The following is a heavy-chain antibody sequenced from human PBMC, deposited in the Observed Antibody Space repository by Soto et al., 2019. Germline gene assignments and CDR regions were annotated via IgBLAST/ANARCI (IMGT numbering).Heavy chain of an antibody. J-gene: IGHJ6*02. D-gene: IGHD2-21*01. Sequence: SGPTLVHPTQTLTLTCSLSGFALTTSGVGVVWVRQPPGKDLERLALIYWADDKHYSPSLRSRLTITKDTSKNQVVLTMTTMDPVDTGTYYCAHTDCINDTCDSLDVWGQGTTVTVSS. V-gene: IGHV2-5*02. CDR2: IYWADDK. CDR1: GFALTTSGVG. CDR3: AHTDCINDTCDSLDV.